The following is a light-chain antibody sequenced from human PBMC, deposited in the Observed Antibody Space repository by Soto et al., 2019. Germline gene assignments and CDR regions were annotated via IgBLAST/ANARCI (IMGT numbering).Light chain of an antibody. Sequence: DIHMTQSPPTLSASVGDRATITFRAGQSISSWLAWYPQNPGKAPRLLIYDASSLESGVPSRFSGSGSGTEFTLTISSLQPDDFATYYCQQYNSYRAFGKGTKVDI. CDR1: QSISSW. CDR3: QQYNSYRA. J-gene: IGKJ1*01. V-gene: IGKV1-5*01. CDR2: DAS.